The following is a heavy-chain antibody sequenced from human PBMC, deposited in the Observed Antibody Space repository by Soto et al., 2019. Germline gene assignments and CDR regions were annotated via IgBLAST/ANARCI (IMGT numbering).Heavy chain of an antibody. CDR1: GGSISSGGYY. CDR2: IYYSGGT. CDR3: AREEGGGYDHRWFDP. Sequence: QVQLQESGPGLVKPSQTLSLTCTVSGGSISSGGYYWSWIRQHPGKGLEWIGYIYYSGGTYYNPSLKSRVTISVDTSKNQFSLKLSSVTAEDTAVYYCAREEGGGYDHRWFDPWGQGTLVTVSS. V-gene: IGHV4-31*03. D-gene: IGHD5-12*01. J-gene: IGHJ5*02.